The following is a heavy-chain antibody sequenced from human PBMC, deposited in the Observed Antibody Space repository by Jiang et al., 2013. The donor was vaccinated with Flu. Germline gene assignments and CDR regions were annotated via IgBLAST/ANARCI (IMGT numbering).Heavy chain of an antibody. CDR2: INHSGST. V-gene: IGHV4-34*01. D-gene: IGHD3-16*02. Sequence: LLKPSETLSLTCAVYGGSLSGYYWSWIRQPPGKGLEWIGEINHSGSTNYNPSLKSRVTISVDTSKNQFSLKLSSVTAADTAVYYCARDGDYGGGIGYWGQGTLVTVSS. CDR3: ARDGDYGGGIGY. CDR1: GGSLSGYY. J-gene: IGHJ4*02.